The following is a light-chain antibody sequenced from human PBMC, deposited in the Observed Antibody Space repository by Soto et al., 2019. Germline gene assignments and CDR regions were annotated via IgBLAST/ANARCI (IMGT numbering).Light chain of an antibody. V-gene: IGKV3-11*01. CDR2: DVS. CDR3: QQRHSWPIT. J-gene: IGKJ5*01. Sequence: EVVLTQSPATLSLSPGERATLSCWASQSVTNYLAWYQQKPGQAPRLLLYDVSNRATGIPARFSGSGSGTDFTLTISSLEPEDFAIYYCQQRHSWPITFGQGTRLEIK. CDR1: QSVTNY.